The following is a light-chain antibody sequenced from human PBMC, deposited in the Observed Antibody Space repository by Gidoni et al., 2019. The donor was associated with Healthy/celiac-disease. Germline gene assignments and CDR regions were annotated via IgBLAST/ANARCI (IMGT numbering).Light chain of an antibody. Sequence: QSVLTQPPSASGTPGQRVTISCSGSRSNIGSNYVYWYQQLPGTAPNLLIYRNNQRPSGVPDRFSGSKSGTSASLAISGLRSEDEADYYCAAWDDSLSGLWVFGGGTKLTVL. CDR1: RSNIGSNY. J-gene: IGLJ3*02. CDR3: AAWDDSLSGLWV. CDR2: RNN. V-gene: IGLV1-47*01.